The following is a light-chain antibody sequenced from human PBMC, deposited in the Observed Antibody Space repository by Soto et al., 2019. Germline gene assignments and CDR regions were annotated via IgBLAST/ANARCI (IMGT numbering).Light chain of an antibody. J-gene: IGKJ1*01. CDR1: QSLLHSDGKTY. CDR3: QKYNSAPWT. Sequence: DIVLTQTPLFLSVTPGQPASISCRSTQSLLHSDGKTYFYWFLQKAGQPPQLLIYEVSNRFSGVSDRLSGSGSGTDFTLTISSLQPEDVATYYCQKYNSAPWTIGQGTKVDIK. V-gene: IGKV2D-29*01. CDR2: EVS.